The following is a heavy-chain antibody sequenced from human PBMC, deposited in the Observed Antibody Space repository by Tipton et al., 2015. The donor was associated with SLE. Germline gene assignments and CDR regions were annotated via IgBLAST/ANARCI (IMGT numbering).Heavy chain of an antibody. V-gene: IGHV4-31*03. CDR2: IYYSGST. CDR1: GGSVSSGTYY. D-gene: IGHD2-21*01. J-gene: IGHJ4*02. Sequence: TLSLTCTVSGGSVSSGTYYWSWIRQHPGKGLEWIGYIYYSGSTYYNPSLKSRVTITVDTSKNQFSLNLTSVTAADTAVYYCARGHISRWSRFDYWGQGTLVTVSS. CDR3: ARGHISRWSRFDY.